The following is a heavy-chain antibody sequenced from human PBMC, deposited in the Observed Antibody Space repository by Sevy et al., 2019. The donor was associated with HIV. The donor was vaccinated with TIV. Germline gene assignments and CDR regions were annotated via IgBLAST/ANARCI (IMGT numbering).Heavy chain of an antibody. CDR1: GFDFSIYS. J-gene: IGHJ4*02. CDR2: LSFGCGKI. V-gene: IGHV3-23*01. CDR3: AREGCTKPHDY. D-gene: IGHD2-8*01. Sequence: GGSLRLSCAASGFDFSIYSMSWVRQAPGKGMEWVSTLSFGCGKINYAHSVKGWFTISRDNSKSSVYLQMNNMRVEDTAVYYCAREGCTKPHDYWGQGTLVTVSS.